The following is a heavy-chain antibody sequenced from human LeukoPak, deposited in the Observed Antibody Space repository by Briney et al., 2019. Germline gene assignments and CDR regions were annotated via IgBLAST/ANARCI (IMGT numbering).Heavy chain of an antibody. V-gene: IGHV4-59*01. Sequence: SETLSLTCTVSGGSIRGYFWTWIRQPPGKGLEWIGYIWRSGSTYYNPSLKTRVTISLDTSKSQFSLKLSSVTSADTAVYYCARGGWKIDYWGQGTLVTVSS. J-gene: IGHJ4*02. CDR2: IWRSGST. CDR3: ARGGWKIDY. D-gene: IGHD1-1*01. CDR1: GGSIRGYF.